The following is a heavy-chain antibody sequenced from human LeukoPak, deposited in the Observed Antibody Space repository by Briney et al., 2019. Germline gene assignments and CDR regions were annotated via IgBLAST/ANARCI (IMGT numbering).Heavy chain of an antibody. V-gene: IGHV3-49*03. D-gene: IGHD3-16*02. CDR3: TRVHYDYVWGGYRKDAFDI. Sequence: LPGRSLRLSCIVSGFTFGDYTMSWFRQAPGKGLEWVGFIRSKAYGGTTEYAASVKGRFTISRDDSKSIAYLQMNSLKTEDTAAYYCTRVHYDYVWGGYRKDAFDIRGQGTMVTVSS. J-gene: IGHJ3*02. CDR1: GFTFGDYT. CDR2: IRSKAYGGTT.